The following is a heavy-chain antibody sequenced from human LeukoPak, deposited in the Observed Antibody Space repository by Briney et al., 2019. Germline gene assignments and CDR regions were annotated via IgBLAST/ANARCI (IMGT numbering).Heavy chain of an antibody. D-gene: IGHD2-15*01. CDR3: AGGLGYCSGGSCSHFDY. V-gene: IGHV1-8*01. CDR1: GYTFTSYD. Sequence: ASVKVSCKASGYTFTSYDINWVRQATGQGLEWMGWMNPNSGNTGYAQKFQGRVTMTTNTSISTAYMELSSLRSEDTAVYYCAGGLGYCSGGSCSHFDYWGQGTVVTVSS. CDR2: MNPNSGNT. J-gene: IGHJ4*02.